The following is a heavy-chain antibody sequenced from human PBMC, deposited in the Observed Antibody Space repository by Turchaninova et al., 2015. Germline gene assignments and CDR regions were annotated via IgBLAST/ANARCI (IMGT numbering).Heavy chain of an antibody. CDR2: IGISGYT. V-gene: IGHV3-13*01. CDR3: AREGTSSSADGLDF. J-gene: IGHJ3*01. D-gene: IGHD6-6*01. Sequence: EVHLVESGGALVQPGGSLRLSCTASGFTFSNFELPWVRPGAGNGVEWVSVIGISGYTFLSGHGRVRFTDSREKAENSLYLQMNNLGAEDAAVYYCAREGTSSSADGLDFWGQGTLVSVSS. CDR1: GFTFSNFE.